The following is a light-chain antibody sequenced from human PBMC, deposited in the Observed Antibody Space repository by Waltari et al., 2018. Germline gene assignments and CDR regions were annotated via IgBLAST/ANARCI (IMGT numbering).Light chain of an antibody. CDR3: QSYDSSLGGSRV. V-gene: IGLV1-40*01. CDR1: SSTIGAGYD. Sequence: QSVLTQPPSVSGAPGQRVTISCTGGSSTIGAGYDVHWYQQLPGTAPKLLIYRNTNRPAGVPDRFSGSKSGTSASLAITGLQAEDEADYYCQSYDSSLGGSRVFGGGTKLTVL. J-gene: IGLJ3*02. CDR2: RNT.